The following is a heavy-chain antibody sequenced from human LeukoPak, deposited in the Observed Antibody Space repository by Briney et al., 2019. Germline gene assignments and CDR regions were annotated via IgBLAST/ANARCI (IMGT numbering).Heavy chain of an antibody. D-gene: IGHD6-6*01. CDR2: INHSGGT. J-gene: IGHJ4*02. Sequence: SETLSLACAVYGGSFSGYYWSWIRQPPGKGLEWIGEINHSGGTNYSPCLKRRVTITVDTSKIQFSLRLSSVTAADTAVYYGARGPGLVAARPSRGRCYFDYWGQGTVVSVSS. CDR3: ARGPGLVAARPSRGRCYFDY. CDR1: GGSFSGYY. V-gene: IGHV4-34*01.